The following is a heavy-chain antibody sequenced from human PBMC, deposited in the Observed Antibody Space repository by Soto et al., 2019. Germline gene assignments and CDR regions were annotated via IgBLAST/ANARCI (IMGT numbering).Heavy chain of an antibody. CDR1: GFTFSNNG. J-gene: IGHJ4*02. D-gene: IGHD2-8*02. CDR2: ISSTSSTI. CDR3: ARWRTGYYFDY. Sequence: EVQLVESGGGLVQPGGSLRLSCAASGFTFSNNGMIWVRQAPGKGLEWVSYISSTSSTIYYADSVKGRFTISRDNAKNSLYLQMNSLRAEATAVYYCARWRTGYYFDYWGQGTLVTVSS. V-gene: IGHV3-48*01.